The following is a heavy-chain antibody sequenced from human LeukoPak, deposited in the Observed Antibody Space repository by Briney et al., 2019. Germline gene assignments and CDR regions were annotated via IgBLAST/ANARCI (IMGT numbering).Heavy chain of an antibody. V-gene: IGHV4-4*07. CDR2: IYPSGTT. CDR1: GGSISGNL. D-gene: IGHD2-15*01. J-gene: IGHJ4*02. Sequence: SETLSLTCTVSGGSISGNLWSWIRQPAGKGLEWIGRIYPSGTTNYSPSLKSRVTMSVDTSKKHFSLRLSSVTAADTAVYYCARDVCTGATCNSGAILDYWGQGTLVTVSS. CDR3: ARDVCTGATCNSGAILDY.